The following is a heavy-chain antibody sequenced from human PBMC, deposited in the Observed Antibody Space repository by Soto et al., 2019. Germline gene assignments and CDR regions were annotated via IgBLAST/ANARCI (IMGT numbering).Heavy chain of an antibody. Sequence: QVQLVESGGGVVQPGRSLRLSCAASGFTFSSNAMHWVRQAPGKGLEWVAFTSTDGINNYYADSVKGRFTISRDNSKNALYLQMSSLRAEDTAVYYCVRDFGGRGYDYYYDYWGQGTLVTVSS. CDR1: GFTFSSNA. CDR2: TSTDGINN. D-gene: IGHD5-12*01. J-gene: IGHJ4*02. CDR3: VRDFGGRGYDYYYDY. V-gene: IGHV3-30-3*01.